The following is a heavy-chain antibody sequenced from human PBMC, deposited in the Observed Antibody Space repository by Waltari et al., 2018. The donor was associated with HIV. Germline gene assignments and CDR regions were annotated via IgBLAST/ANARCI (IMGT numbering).Heavy chain of an antibody. Sequence: VRLTQPGGGPVRPGGALRLSCAASGCNVGKTSMTWVRQASGTGRDWISSINSDGTVVYADDVKGRFSASRGASKNTVHLLMDSLRVEDTAVYYCAKEVFYYEKSGQPGWFDPWGQGTLVAVSS. CDR3: AKEVFYYEKSGQPGWFDP. D-gene: IGHD3-16*01. CDR1: GCNVGKTS. CDR2: INSDGTV. V-gene: IGHV3-66*01. J-gene: IGHJ5*02.